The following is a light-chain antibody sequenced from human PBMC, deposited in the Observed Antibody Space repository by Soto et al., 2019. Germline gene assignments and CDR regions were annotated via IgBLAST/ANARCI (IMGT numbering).Light chain of an antibody. Sequence: QPVLTQPPSVSAAPGQRVTISCSGSSSNIWGNSVSRYQQLPGTAPKLRIYDDDRRPSGIPDRFSGSKSGTSATLGITGFQTGDQADYYCGSWDRSLSAYVFGTGTKVTVL. J-gene: IGLJ1*01. V-gene: IGLV1-51*01. CDR3: GSWDRSLSAYV. CDR2: DDD. CDR1: SSNIWGNS.